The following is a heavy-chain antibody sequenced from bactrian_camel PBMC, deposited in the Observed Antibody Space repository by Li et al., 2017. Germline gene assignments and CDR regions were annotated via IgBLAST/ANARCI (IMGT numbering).Heavy chain of an antibody. CDR3: VRSRVLSESNCHGDY. J-gene: IGHJ4*01. CDR1: GFTFTRYW. V-gene: IGHV3S6*01. D-gene: IGHD8*01. CDR2: IRSDGHNT. Sequence: HVQLVESGGGLVQPGGSLRLSCAASGFTFTRYWMYWVRQGPGKGLDWVAAIRSDGHNTVYSESVKGRFTISQDHPKNTVYLQMNSLKPEDTAVYYCVRSRVLSESNCHGDYWGQGTQVTVS.